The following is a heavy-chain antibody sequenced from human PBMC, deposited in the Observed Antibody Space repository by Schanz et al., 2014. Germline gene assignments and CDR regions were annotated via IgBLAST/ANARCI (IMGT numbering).Heavy chain of an antibody. CDR2: VIPILGVT. J-gene: IGHJ4*02. CDR3: ARGRGCYDY. D-gene: IGHD2-21*01. CDR1: GGTFSTYT. Sequence: QVQLVQSGAEVKKPGPSVKVSCKASGGTFSTYTISWVRQAPGQGLEWMGRVIPILGVTHYAQKFQGRVTITADKSTTTAYMELNSLNSDDTAVYYCARGRGCYDYWGQGTLVTVSS. V-gene: IGHV1-69*02.